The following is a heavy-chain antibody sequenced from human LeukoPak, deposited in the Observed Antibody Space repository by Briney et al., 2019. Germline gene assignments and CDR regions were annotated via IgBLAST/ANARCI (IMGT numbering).Heavy chain of an antibody. V-gene: IGHV1-18*01. Sequence: ASVKVSCKASGYTFTSYGISWVRQAPGQGLEWMGWISAYNGNTNYAQKLQGRVTMTTDTSTSTAYMELRSLRSDDTAVYYCARLYDILTGYIPRERRYYFDYWGQGTLVTVSS. CDR2: ISAYNGNT. J-gene: IGHJ4*02. D-gene: IGHD3-9*01. CDR1: GYTFTSYG. CDR3: ARLYDILTGYIPRERRYYFDY.